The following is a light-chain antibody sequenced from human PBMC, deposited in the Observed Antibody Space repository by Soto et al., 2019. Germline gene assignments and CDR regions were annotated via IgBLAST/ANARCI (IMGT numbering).Light chain of an antibody. CDR3: AAWDDSLNGRV. V-gene: IGLV1-44*01. CDR2: KSN. Sequence: QSVLTQPPSASATPGQRVTISCSGSSSNIGSNTVNWYQQLPGTAPKLLMYKSNQRPSGVPDRFSGSKSGTSASLAISGLQSEDEDDYYCAAWDDSLNGRVFGGGTKLTVL. CDR1: SSNIGSNT. J-gene: IGLJ3*02.